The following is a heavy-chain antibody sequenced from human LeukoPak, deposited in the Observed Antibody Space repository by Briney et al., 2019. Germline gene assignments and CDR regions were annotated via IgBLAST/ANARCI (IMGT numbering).Heavy chain of an antibody. V-gene: IGHV4-34*01. D-gene: IGHD3-22*01. CDR3: ARRLASYYYDSSGYYYVDRNRGGHYFDY. J-gene: IGHJ4*02. CDR2: INHSGST. CDR1: GGSFSGYY. Sequence: SETLSLTCAVYGGSFSGYYWSWIRQPPGKGLEWIGEINHSGSTNYNPSLKSRVTISVDTSKNQFSLKLSSVTAADTVVYYCARRLASYYYDSSGYYYVDRNRGGHYFDYWGQGTLVTVSS.